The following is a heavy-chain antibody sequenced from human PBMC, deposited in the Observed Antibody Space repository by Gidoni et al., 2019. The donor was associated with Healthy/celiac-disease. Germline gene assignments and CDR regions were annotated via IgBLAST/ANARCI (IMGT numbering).Heavy chain of an antibody. CDR3: ARVPGEYYYGMDV. Sequence: EVQLVESGGGLVKPGGSLRLSCAASAFTFSSYSMNWVRQAPGKGLEWVSSISSSSSYIYYADSVKGRFTISRDNAKNSLYLQMNSLRAEDTAVYYCARVPGEYYYGMDVWGQGTTVTVSS. CDR2: ISSSSSYI. CDR1: AFTFSSYS. J-gene: IGHJ6*02. D-gene: IGHD3-16*01. V-gene: IGHV3-21*01.